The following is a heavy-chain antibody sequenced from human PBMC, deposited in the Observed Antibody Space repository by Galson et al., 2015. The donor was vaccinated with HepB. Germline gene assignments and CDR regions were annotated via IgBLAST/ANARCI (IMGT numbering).Heavy chain of an antibody. J-gene: IGHJ4*02. V-gene: IGHV6-1*01. Sequence: CAISGDSVSSNSAAWNWIRQSPSRGLEWLGRTYYRSKWYNDYAVSVKSRITINPDTSKNQFSLQLNSVTPEDTAVYYCAREVNGYSGYDYQRAFDYWGQGTLVTVSS. CDR2: TYYRSKWYN. CDR3: AREVNGYSGYDYQRAFDY. D-gene: IGHD5-12*01. CDR1: GDSVSSNSAA.